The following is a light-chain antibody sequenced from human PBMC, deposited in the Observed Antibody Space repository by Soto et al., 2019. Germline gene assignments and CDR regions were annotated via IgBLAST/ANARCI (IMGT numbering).Light chain of an antibody. V-gene: IGKV3-11*01. CDR2: DTS. J-gene: IGKJ4*01. CDR1: QNINIF. CDR3: QQRYNWPPLT. Sequence: EVVVTQSPATLSLSPGERATLSCRASQNINIFLACYQQKPGQAPRLLIYDTSNRATGIPARFSGSGSGTDFTLTISSLEPEDFAVYYCQQRYNWPPLTFGGGTKVEIK.